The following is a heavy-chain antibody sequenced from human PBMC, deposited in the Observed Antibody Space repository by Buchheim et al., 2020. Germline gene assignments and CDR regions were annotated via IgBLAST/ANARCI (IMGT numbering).Heavy chain of an antibody. D-gene: IGHD4-23*01. CDR1: GFTFSSYG. V-gene: IGHV3-30*18. J-gene: IGHJ4*02. Sequence: QVQLVESGGGVVQPGRSLRLSCAASGFTFSSYGMHWVRQAPGKGLEWVAVISYDGSNKYYADSVKGRFTISRDNSKNKLYLQMNSLRAEDTAVYYCAKEWVYGGADWGQGTL. CDR2: ISYDGSNK. CDR3: AKEWVYGGAD.